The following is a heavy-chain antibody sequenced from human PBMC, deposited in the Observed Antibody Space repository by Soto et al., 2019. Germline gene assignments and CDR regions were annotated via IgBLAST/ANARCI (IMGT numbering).Heavy chain of an antibody. CDR3: ARTYYDFWSGYNDY. D-gene: IGHD3-3*01. CDR1: GGSISSSNW. CDR2: IYHSGST. J-gene: IGHJ4*02. Sequence: ETLSLTCAVSGGSISSSNWWSWVRQPPGKGLEWIGEIYHSGSTNYNPSLKSRVTISVDKSKNQFSLKLSSVTAAGTAVYYCARTYYDFWSGYNDYWGQGTLVTVSS. V-gene: IGHV4-4*02.